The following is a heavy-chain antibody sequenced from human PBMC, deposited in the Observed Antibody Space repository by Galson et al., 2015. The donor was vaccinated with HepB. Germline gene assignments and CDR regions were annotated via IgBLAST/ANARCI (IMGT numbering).Heavy chain of an antibody. CDR2: IYSGGST. Sequence: SLRLSCAASGFTVSSNYMSWVRQAPGKGLEWVSVIYSGGSTYYADSVKGRFTVSRDNSKNTLYLQMNSLRAEDTAVYYCARPQPNYYYGMDVWGQGTTVTISS. D-gene: IGHD5-18*01. V-gene: IGHV3-66*02. CDR1: GFTVSSNY. J-gene: IGHJ6*02. CDR3: ARPQPNYYYGMDV.